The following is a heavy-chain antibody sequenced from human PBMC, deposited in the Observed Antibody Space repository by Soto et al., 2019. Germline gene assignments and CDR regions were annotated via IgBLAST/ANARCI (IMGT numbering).Heavy chain of an antibody. CDR1: GFTFSSYW. Sequence: LRLSCAASGFTFSSYWMSWVRQAPGKGLEWVANIKQDGSEKYYVDSVKGRFTISRDNAKNSLYLQMNSLRAEDTAVYYCAREASGPRGPDAFDIWGQGTMVTVSS. V-gene: IGHV3-7*03. CDR2: IKQDGSEK. CDR3: AREASGPRGPDAFDI. J-gene: IGHJ3*02. D-gene: IGHD2-15*01.